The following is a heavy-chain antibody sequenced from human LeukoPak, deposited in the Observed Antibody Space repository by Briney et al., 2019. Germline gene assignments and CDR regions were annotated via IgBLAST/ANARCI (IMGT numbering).Heavy chain of an antibody. Sequence: SETLSLTCTVSGGSINNYWSWIRQPAGKGLEWIGRIFSSGSTVYRPSLKSRVTMSVDTSRNSFSLKLTSVTAADTAVYYCARGRAVTTGDDYWGQGTLVTVSS. V-gene: IGHV4-4*07. J-gene: IGHJ4*02. CDR1: GGSINNY. CDR2: IFSSGST. CDR3: ARGRAVTTGDDY. D-gene: IGHD4-17*01.